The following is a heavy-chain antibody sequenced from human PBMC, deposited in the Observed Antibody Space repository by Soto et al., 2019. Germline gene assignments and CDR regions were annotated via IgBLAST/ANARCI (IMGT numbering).Heavy chain of an antibody. CDR3: ASSIAAAGSDAFDI. Sequence: ASVKVSCKASGYTFTGYYMHWVRQAPGQGLEWMGWINPNSGGTNYAQKFQGWVTMTRDTSISTAYMELSRLRSDDTAVYYCASSIAAAGSDAFDIWGQGTMVTVPS. J-gene: IGHJ3*02. V-gene: IGHV1-2*04. CDR2: INPNSGGT. CDR1: GYTFTGYY. D-gene: IGHD6-13*01.